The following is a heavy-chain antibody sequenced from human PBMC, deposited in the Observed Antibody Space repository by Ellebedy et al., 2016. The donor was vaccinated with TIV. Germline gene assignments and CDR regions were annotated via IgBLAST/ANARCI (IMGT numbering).Heavy chain of an antibody. D-gene: IGHD5-18*01. Sequence: GESLKISCAASGFTVSSNYMTWVRHAPGTGLEWVSVIYSGGTTHYADSVKGRFTISRDKSKNTMYLQMNSLRAEDTAVYYCAGHGDRAMTHWGQGTLVTVSS. CDR2: IYSGGTT. CDR1: GFTVSSNY. V-gene: IGHV3-53*01. J-gene: IGHJ4*02. CDR3: AGHGDRAMTH.